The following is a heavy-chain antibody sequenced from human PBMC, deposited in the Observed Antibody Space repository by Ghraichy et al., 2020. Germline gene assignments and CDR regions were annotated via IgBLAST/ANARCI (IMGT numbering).Heavy chain of an antibody. Sequence: SETLSLTCAVYGGSFSGYYWSWIRQPPGKGLEWIGEINHSGSTNYNPSLKSRVTISVDTSKNQYSLKLSSVTAADTAVYYCARGLYGVWGSYRYDYWGQGTLVTVSS. CDR1: GGSFSGYY. V-gene: IGHV4-34*01. D-gene: IGHD3-16*02. J-gene: IGHJ4*02. CDR2: INHSGST. CDR3: ARGLYGVWGSYRYDY.